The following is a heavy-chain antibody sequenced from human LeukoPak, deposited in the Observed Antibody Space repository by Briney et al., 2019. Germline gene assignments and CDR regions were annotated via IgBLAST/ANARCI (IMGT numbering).Heavy chain of an antibody. CDR1: GFTFSSYA. Sequence: GGSLRLSCAASGFTFSSYAMRWVRQAPGKGLEWVAVISYDGSNKYYADSVKGRFTISRDNSKNTLYLQMNSLRAEDTAVYYCAGDGLGSGREFDYWGQGTLVTVSS. J-gene: IGHJ4*02. CDR2: ISYDGSNK. CDR3: AGDGLGSGREFDY. V-gene: IGHV3-30-3*01. D-gene: IGHD5-12*01.